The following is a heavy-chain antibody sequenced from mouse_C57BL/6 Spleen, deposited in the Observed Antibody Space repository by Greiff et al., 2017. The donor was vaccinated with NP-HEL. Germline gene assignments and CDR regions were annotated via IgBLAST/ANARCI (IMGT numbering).Heavy chain of an antibody. V-gene: IGHV1-55*01. Sequence: VQLQQPGAELVKPGASVKMSCKASGYTFTSYWITWVKQRPGQGLEWIGDIYPGSGSTNYNEKFKSKATLTVDTSSSTAYMQLSSLTSEDSAVDYCARTYYSNWYFDVWGTGTTVTVSS. CDR1: GYTFTSYW. D-gene: IGHD2-5*01. CDR3: ARTYYSNWYFDV. J-gene: IGHJ1*03. CDR2: IYPGSGST.